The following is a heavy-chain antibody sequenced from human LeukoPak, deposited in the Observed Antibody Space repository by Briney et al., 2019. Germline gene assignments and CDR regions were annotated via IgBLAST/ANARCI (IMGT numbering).Heavy chain of an antibody. CDR2: INPKSGGT. J-gene: IGHJ4*02. CDR1: GYTFTGYY. D-gene: IGHD3-10*01. V-gene: IGHV1-2*06. CDR3: ARVRTMVRGVMGNLDY. Sequence: ASVKVSCKASGYTFTGYYMHWVRQAPGQGLEWMGRINPKSGGTNYAQKFQGRVTMTRDTSISTAYMELSRLRSDDTAVYYCARVRTMVRGVMGNLDYWGQGTLVTVSS.